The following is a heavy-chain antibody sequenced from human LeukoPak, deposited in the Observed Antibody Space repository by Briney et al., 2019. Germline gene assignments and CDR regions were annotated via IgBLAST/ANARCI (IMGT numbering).Heavy chain of an antibody. J-gene: IGHJ5*02. V-gene: IGHV1-69*04. CDR3: ARDNWNYGGWFDP. CDR2: IIPIFGIA. CDR1: GGTFSSYA. Sequence: SVKVSCRASGGTFSSYAISWVRQAPGQGLEWMGRIIPIFGIANYAQKFQGRVTITADKSTSTAYMELSSLRSEDTAVYYCARDNWNYGGWFDPWGQGTLVAVSS. D-gene: IGHD1-7*01.